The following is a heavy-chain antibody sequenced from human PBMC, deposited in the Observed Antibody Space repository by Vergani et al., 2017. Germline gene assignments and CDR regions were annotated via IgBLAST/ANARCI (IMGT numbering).Heavy chain of an antibody. V-gene: IGHV4-59*01. CDR2: IYNNGIT. CDR1: GGPISSYY. D-gene: IGHD4-11*01. CDR3: ARSTAITTWGSVDYKFGLDI. Sequence: VQLQESGPGLVKPSETLSLPCSVPGGPISSYYWSWVRQPPGKGLEWIGYIYNNGITKSSPSLKTRLTLSVDRPKRQFSLTLMSVTAADTAVYYCARSTAITTWGSVDYKFGLDIWGQGTTV. J-gene: IGHJ6*02.